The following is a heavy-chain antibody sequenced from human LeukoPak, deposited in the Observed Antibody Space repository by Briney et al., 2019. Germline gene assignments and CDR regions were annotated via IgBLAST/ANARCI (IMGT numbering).Heavy chain of an antibody. V-gene: IGHV3-21*01. CDR2: ISSTGTYI. CDR1: GYTFRDYS. D-gene: IGHD3-16*02. Sequence: GGSLRLSCAASGYTFRDYSVNWVRQVPGKGLEWVSSISSTGTYIYYADSVKGRFTISRDNAKNSLFLQMNSLRDEDTAVYHCVSGNDPDYLWTTYRLDAFDIWGQGTMVIVSS. CDR3: VSGNDPDYLWTTYRLDAFDI. J-gene: IGHJ3*02.